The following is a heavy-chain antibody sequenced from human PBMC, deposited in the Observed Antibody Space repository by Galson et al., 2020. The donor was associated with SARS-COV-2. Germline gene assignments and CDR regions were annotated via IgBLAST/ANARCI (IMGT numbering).Heavy chain of an antibody. CDR1: GFTFSTYS. J-gene: IGHJ4*02. V-gene: IGHV3-21*01. D-gene: IGHD6-19*01. CDR3: ARKGSGWYLPDY. CDR2: ISSTSDYI. Sequence: GGSLRLSCAASGFTFSTYSIHWVRQAPGKGLEWVASISSTSDYIYYGDSVKGRLTISRDNAKNSVYLQMNSLRPEDTAIYYCARKGSGWYLPDYWGQGTRVTVSS.